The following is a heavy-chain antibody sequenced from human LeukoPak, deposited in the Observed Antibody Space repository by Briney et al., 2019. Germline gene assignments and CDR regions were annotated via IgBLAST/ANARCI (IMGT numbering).Heavy chain of an antibody. Sequence: GRSLRLSCAASGFTFSSYGMHWVRQAPGKGLEWVAAISYDGSNKYYADSVKGRFTISRDNSKNTLYLQMNSLRAEDTAVYYCAKGLADPIVVVPADAFDIWGQGTMVTVSS. CDR2: ISYDGSNK. D-gene: IGHD2-2*01. CDR1: GFTFSSYG. CDR3: AKGLADPIVVVPADAFDI. J-gene: IGHJ3*02. V-gene: IGHV3-30*18.